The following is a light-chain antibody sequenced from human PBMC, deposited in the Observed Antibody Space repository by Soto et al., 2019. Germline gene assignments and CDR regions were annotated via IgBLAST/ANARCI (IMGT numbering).Light chain of an antibody. CDR2: AAS. CDR1: LGIRNF. Sequence: DIQMTQSPPSLSASVGDRVTITCRASLGIRNFVAWYQQKPGKAPKLLIYAASTLQSGVPSRFSGSGSGTDFTLTINSLQPEDVATYSCQKYSSVPVFGPGTKVEIK. J-gene: IGKJ3*01. CDR3: QKYSSVPV. V-gene: IGKV1-27*01.